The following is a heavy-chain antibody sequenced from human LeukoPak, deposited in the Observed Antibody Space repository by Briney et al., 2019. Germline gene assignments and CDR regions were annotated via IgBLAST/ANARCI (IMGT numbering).Heavy chain of an antibody. CDR2: IIPIFGTA. J-gene: IGHJ4*02. D-gene: IGHD2-2*03. CDR3: ASHNGYCSSTSCPYYFDY. CDR1: GYTFTSYG. Sequence: ASVKVSCKASGYTFTSYGISWVRQAPGQGLEWMGGIIPIFGTANYAQKFQGRVTITADESTSTAYMELSSLRSEDTAVYYCASHNGYCSSTSCPYYFDYWGQGTLVTVSS. V-gene: IGHV1-69*13.